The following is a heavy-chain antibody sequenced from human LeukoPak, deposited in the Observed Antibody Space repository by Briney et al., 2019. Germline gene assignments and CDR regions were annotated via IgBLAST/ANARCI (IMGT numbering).Heavy chain of an antibody. CDR1: GYTFTSYA. D-gene: IGHD4-17*01. CDR2: INAGNGNT. CDR3: ARDAVSHGDYHLAVDSGDY. V-gene: IGHV1-3*01. Sequence: ASVKVSCKASGYTFTSYAMHWVRQAPGQRLEWMGWINAGNGNTKYSQKFQGRVTITRDTSASTAYMELSSLRSEDTAVYYCARDAVSHGDYHLAVDSGDYWGQGTLVTVSS. J-gene: IGHJ4*02.